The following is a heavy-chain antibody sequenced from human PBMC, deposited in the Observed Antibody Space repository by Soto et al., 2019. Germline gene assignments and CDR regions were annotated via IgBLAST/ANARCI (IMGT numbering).Heavy chain of an antibody. CDR3: ARVRRYSYGR. D-gene: IGHD5-18*01. V-gene: IGHV3-48*02. CDR1: GFTFSTYS. J-gene: IGHJ4*02. CDR2: ISLSSRTI. Sequence: GGPRRPSGGASGFTFSTYSMNGGRQAPGKGLEGGSYISLSSRTIYYADSVKGRFTISRDNAKNSLYLQMNRPRDGDTAVSYCARVRRYSYGRWGQGTLVSVSS.